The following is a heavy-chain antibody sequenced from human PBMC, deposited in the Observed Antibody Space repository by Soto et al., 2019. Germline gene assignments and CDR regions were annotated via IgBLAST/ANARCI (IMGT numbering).Heavy chain of an antibody. CDR1: GYTFTSYG. V-gene: IGHV1-18*01. Sequence: ASVKVCCKASGYTFTSYGISWVRQAPGQGLEWMGWISAYNGNTNYAQKLQGRVTMTTDTSTSTAYMELRSLRSDDTAVYYCARCGAYNWNDGFDYWGHGTLVTVSS. CDR2: ISAYNGNT. J-gene: IGHJ4*01. CDR3: ARCGAYNWNDGFDY. D-gene: IGHD1-1*01.